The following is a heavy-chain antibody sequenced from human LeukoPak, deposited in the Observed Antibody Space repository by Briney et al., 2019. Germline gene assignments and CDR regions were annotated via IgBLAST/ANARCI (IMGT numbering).Heavy chain of an antibody. J-gene: IGHJ4*02. D-gene: IGHD2-2*01. CDR2: IYPGDSDT. Sequence: GESLKISFKGSGXSFTSYCIGWVRQMPGKGLEWMGIIYPGDSDTRYSPSFQGQVTISADKSISTAYLQWSSLKASDTAMYYCARPFYCSSTSCYEGGFDYWGQGTLVTVSS. CDR1: GXSFTSYC. V-gene: IGHV5-51*01. CDR3: ARPFYCSSTSCYEGGFDY.